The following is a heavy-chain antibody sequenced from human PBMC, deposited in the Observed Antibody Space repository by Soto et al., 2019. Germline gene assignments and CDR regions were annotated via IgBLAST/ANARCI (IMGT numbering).Heavy chain of an antibody. J-gene: IGHJ4*02. V-gene: IGHV3-30*18. CDR3: AKGGSWSAYS. Sequence: QVQLVESGGGVVQPGRSLRLSCAASGFTVSSHGMHWVRQAPGKGLEWVAVISYDGTTKNYADSVRGRFTISRDNSKNTLYLYMNSLGPEDTATYYCAKGGSWSAYSWGQGTLVTVTS. D-gene: IGHD3-16*01. CDR1: GFTVSSHG. CDR2: ISYDGTTK.